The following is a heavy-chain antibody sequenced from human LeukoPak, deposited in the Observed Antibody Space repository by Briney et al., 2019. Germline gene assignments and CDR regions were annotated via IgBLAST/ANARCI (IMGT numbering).Heavy chain of an antibody. Sequence: SVKVSCKASGGTFSSYAISWVRQAPGQGLEWMGGIIPIFGTANYAQKFQGRVTITADESTSTAYMELSSLRSEDTAVYYCARDFGAERWLQTTDDYWGQGTLVTVSS. J-gene: IGHJ4*02. D-gene: IGHD5-24*01. CDR1: GGTFSSYA. V-gene: IGHV1-69*13. CDR2: IIPIFGTA. CDR3: ARDFGAERWLQTTDDY.